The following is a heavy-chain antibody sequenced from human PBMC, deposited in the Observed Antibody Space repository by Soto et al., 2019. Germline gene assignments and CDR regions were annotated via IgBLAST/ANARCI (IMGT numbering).Heavy chain of an antibody. CDR2: ISYDESNK. CDR1: GFTFGGCG. D-gene: IGHD6-19*01. J-gene: IGHJ1*01. CDR3: AKDSVAVDGGHFQH. Sequence: ESGGGVVQPGRSLRLSCAASGFTFGGCGMHWVRQPQGKGLERVEVISYDESNKYYADSVKGRFTISRDNSKNTLYLQMNSLRAEDTAVYYCAKDSVAVDGGHFQHWGQGTLVTVSS. V-gene: IGHV3-30*18.